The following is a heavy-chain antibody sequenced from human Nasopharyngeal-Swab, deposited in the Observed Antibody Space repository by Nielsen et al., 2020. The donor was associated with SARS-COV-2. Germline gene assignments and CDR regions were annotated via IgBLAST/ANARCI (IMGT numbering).Heavy chain of an antibody. CDR3: ARQRYSSSRYAVREHDAFDI. CDR2: IYWDDDK. Sequence: WIRQPPGKALEWLALIYWDDDKRYSPSLKSRLTITKDTSKNQVVLTMTNMDPVDTATYYCARQRYSSSRYAVREHDAFDIWGQGTMVTVSS. D-gene: IGHD6-13*01. J-gene: IGHJ3*02. V-gene: IGHV2-5*02.